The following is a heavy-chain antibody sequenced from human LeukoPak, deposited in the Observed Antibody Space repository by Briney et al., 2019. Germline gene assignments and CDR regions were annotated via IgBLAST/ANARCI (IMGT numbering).Heavy chain of an antibody. CDR3: ATIFFSSSVDFDY. CDR1: GFTFSSYS. J-gene: IGHJ4*02. V-gene: IGHV3-7*03. Sequence: PGGSLRLSCAASGFTFSSYSMNWVRQAPGKGLEWVANIKQDGSEKYYVDSVKGRFTISRDNSKNMLYLQMNSLRAEDTAVYYCATIFFSSSVDFDYWGQGTLVTVSS. D-gene: IGHD6-6*01. CDR2: IKQDGSEK.